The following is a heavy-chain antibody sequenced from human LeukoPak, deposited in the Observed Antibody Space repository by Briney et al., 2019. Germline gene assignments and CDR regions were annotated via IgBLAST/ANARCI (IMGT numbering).Heavy chain of an antibody. CDR1: GGSVSNYY. D-gene: IGHD6-19*01. V-gene: IGHV4-59*02. CDR3: ARGSSSCGPVHSSGWYCAQRYYYMDV. CDR2: IYYSGST. J-gene: IGHJ6*03. Sequence: PSETLSLTCTVSGGSVSNYYWSWIRQPPGKGLEWIGYIYYSGSTTYNPSLKSRVTISVDTSKNQFSLKLSSVTAADTAVYYCARGSSSCGPVHSSGWYCAQRYYYMDVWGKGTTVTVSS.